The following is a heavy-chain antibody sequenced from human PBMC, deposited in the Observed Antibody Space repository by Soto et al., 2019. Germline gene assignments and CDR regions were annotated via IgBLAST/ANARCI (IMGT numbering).Heavy chain of an antibody. J-gene: IGHJ4*01. CDR1: GFTFSSYS. V-gene: IGHV3-48*02. CDR2: ISVSGSIK. D-gene: IGHD3-10*02. CDR3: ARDQFHYVPNHPYYFDL. Sequence: EVQLVESGGGLVQPGTSLRLSCAASGFTFSSYSMNWVRRAPGKGLEWVSFISVSGSIKYYADSVRGRFTISRDNAKNSLFMEMNSPADEDSAVYYCARDQFHYVPNHPYYFDLRGQGTLVAVSS.